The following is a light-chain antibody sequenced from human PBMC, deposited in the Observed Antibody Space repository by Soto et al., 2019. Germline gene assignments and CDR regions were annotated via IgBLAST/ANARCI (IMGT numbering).Light chain of an antibody. CDR2: EAS. Sequence: DIQMTQSPSTLSASVGDRVTITCRASQSISSWLAWYQQKPGKAPKLPIYEASSLESGVPSRFSGSGSGTQFTLTISSLQPHDFATYDCQQYNSYSPTFGQGTKVEIK. CDR1: QSISSW. V-gene: IGKV1-5*01. CDR3: QQYNSYSPT. J-gene: IGKJ1*01.